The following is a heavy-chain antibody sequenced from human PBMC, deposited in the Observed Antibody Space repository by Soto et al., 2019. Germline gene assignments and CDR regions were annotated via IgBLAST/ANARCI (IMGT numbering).Heavy chain of an antibody. D-gene: IGHD4-4*01. V-gene: IGHV5-51*01. CDR2: IYPGDSDT. CDR3: ARHGGGNYPPLHDAFDI. CDR1: GCSFTTYW. J-gene: IGHJ3*02. Sequence: PGESLKISCKGSGCSFTTYWIGWVRQMPGKGLEWMGIIYPGDSDTRYSPSFQGQVTISADKSISTAYLQWSGLKASDTAMYYCARHGGGNYPPLHDAFDIWGQGTMVTVSS.